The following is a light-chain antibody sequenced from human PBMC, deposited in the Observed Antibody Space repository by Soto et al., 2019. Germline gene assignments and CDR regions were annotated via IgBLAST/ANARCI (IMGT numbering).Light chain of an antibody. CDR2: EVS. CDR3: RSFSSTSTIV. J-gene: IGLJ2*01. Sequence: QSALTQPASVSGSPGQSITISCIGSSSDVGGYNYVSWYQHHPGRVPKPMIFEVSDRPSGVSSRFSGSKSGNTAYLTISGLQAEDDAYYYCRSFSSTSTIVFGGGTKLTVL. CDR1: SSDVGGYNY. V-gene: IGLV2-14*01.